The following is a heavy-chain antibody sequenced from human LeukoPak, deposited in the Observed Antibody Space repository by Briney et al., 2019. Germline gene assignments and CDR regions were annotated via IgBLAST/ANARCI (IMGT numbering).Heavy chain of an antibody. D-gene: IGHD2-15*01. CDR1: GFTFSSYW. J-gene: IGHJ4*02. Sequence: GGSLRLSCAASGFTFSSYWMHWVRQAPGKGLVWVSRINSDGSSTSYADSVKGRFTISRVNAKNMLYLQMNSLRAEDTAVYYCARGDIVVVVAATRVGDYWGQGTLVTVSS. CDR2: INSDGSST. V-gene: IGHV3-74*01. CDR3: ARGDIVVVVAATRVGDY.